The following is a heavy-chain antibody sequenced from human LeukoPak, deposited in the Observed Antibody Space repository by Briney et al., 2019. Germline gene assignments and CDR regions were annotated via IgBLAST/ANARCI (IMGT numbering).Heavy chain of an antibody. D-gene: IGHD3-10*01. CDR1: GGSISSYY. CDR2: IYNSVTT. Sequence: SETLSLTCTVPGGSISSYYWSWIRQPPGEGLGWVGDIYNSVTTNYNPSLKSRLTISVDTSENQISLKLTSVTAADTAVYYCARHGPADSRSYPLDYWGQGTLVTVSS. CDR3: ARHGPADSRSYPLDY. V-gene: IGHV4-59*08. J-gene: IGHJ4*02.